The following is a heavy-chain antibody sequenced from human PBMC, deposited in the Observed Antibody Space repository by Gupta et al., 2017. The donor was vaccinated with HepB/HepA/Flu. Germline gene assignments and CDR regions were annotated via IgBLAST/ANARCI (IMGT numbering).Heavy chain of an antibody. CDR3: ARDGSGKTRAEFDY. Sequence: EVQLVESGGGLVQPGGSLGLSCAASGFSYSTYEMDWCRKAPGKGLEWFSDISSSGGNKYYADSVKGRFTISRDNSKNSLYLQMNSLRAEDTAVYYCARDGSGKTRAEFDYWGQGALVTVSS. V-gene: IGHV3-48*03. CDR1: GFSYSTYE. CDR2: ISSSGGNK. J-gene: IGHJ4*02. D-gene: IGHD3-10*01.